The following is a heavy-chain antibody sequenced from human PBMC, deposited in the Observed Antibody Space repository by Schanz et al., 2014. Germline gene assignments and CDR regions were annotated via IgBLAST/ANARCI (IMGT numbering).Heavy chain of an antibody. CDR1: GFAVDNYY. CDR2: IGVDGTTT. Sequence: EVQLVASGGGLVQPGGSLRLSCAASGFAVDNYYMSCVRQAPGRGLEWVSVIGVDGTTTYYADSVKGRFTISRDNSKNTLYLQMNSLRAEDTAVYYCAKGRFGELSAFDIWGQGTMVTVSS. J-gene: IGHJ3*02. V-gene: IGHV3-23*04. CDR3: AKGRFGELSAFDI. D-gene: IGHD3-10*01.